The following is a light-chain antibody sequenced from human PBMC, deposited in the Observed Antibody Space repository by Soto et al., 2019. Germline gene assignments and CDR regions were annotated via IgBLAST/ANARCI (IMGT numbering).Light chain of an antibody. J-gene: IGKJ1*01. Sequence: AIQMTQSPSSLSASVGDRVTITCRASQDIRNELGWYQQRPGKAPKALIYGASNLQSGVPSRFSGSGFGTDFPLTISSLQHEDFATYYCLQDRNYPRTFGQGTKVESK. CDR1: QDIRNE. CDR3: LQDRNYPRT. CDR2: GAS. V-gene: IGKV1-6*01.